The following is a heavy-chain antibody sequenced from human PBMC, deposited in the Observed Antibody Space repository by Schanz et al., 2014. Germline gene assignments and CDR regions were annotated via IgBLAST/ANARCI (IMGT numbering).Heavy chain of an antibody. V-gene: IGHV3-23*04. D-gene: IGHD6-19*01. CDR1: GFSFSNYA. CDR2: LSISGSST. CDR3: ARHPSGWFIGHCDY. J-gene: IGHJ4*02. Sequence: EVHLVESGGGLVQPGGSLRLSCAASGFSFSNYAMSWVRQAPGKGLEWVSALSISGSSTYYADSVKGRFTISRDNSKNTLYVQMNSLRAEDTAVYYCARHPSGWFIGHCDYWGQGTLVTVSS.